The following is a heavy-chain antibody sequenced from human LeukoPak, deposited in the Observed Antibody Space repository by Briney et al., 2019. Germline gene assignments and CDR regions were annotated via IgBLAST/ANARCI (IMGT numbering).Heavy chain of an antibody. CDR1: GGSISSSLYY. CDR2: IYYSGST. J-gene: IGHJ6*03. CDR3: ARHVGYYYYMDV. V-gene: IGHV4-39*01. Sequence: SETLSLTCTVSGGSISSSLYYWGWIRQPPGKGLEWIGSIYYSGSTSDNPSLKSRVTISVDTSKNQFSLKLSSVTAADTAVYYCARHVGYYYYMDVWGKGTTVTVSS.